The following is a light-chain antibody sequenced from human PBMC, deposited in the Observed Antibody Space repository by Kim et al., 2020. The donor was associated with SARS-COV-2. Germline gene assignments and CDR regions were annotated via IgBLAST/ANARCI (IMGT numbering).Light chain of an antibody. CDR1: QSVSSN. V-gene: IGKV3-15*01. Sequence: EIVMTQSPGTLSLSPGERATLSCRASQSVSSNLAWYQQKPGQAPRLLIYGASTRATGIPVRFSGSGSGTEFTITIRSLQYVAFALYSGQQHKNWCRTFRQGNKADIK. CDR2: GAS. J-gene: IGKJ1*01. CDR3: QQHKNWCRT.